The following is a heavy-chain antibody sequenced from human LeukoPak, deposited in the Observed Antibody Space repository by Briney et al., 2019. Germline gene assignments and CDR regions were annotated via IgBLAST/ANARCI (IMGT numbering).Heavy chain of an antibody. Sequence: QPGGSLRLSCAASGFTFSSYWMSWVRQAPGKGLEWVANIKQDGSEKYYVDSVKGRFTISRDNAKNSLYLQMNSLRAEDTAAYYCARDYYDSSGSPSDYWGQGTLVSLSS. CDR2: IKQDGSEK. V-gene: IGHV3-7*01. CDR1: GFTFSSYW. J-gene: IGHJ4*02. D-gene: IGHD3-22*01. CDR3: ARDYYDSSGSPSDY.